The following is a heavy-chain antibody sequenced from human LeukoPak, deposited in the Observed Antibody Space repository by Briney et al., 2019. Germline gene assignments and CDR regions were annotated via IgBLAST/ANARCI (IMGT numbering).Heavy chain of an antibody. Sequence: SETLSLTCTVSGDSISSVNYYWSWIRQPAGKGLEWIGRIYTSGSTNYNPSLKSRVTMSVDTSKNQFSLKLSSVTAADTAVYYCARSQGYYDSSGYRWLGNWGQGTLVTVSS. V-gene: IGHV4-61*02. J-gene: IGHJ4*02. CDR3: ARSQGYYDSSGYRWLGN. CDR2: IYTSGST. D-gene: IGHD3-22*01. CDR1: GDSISSVNYY.